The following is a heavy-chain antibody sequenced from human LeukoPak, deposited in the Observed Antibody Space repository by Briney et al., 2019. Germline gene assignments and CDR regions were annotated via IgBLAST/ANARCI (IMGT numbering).Heavy chain of an antibody. J-gene: IGHJ4*02. CDR3: ARGPPNWGYDY. D-gene: IGHD7-27*01. V-gene: IGHV1-8*01. CDR2: MSPNSGDT. CDR1: GYTFNSYD. Sequence: ASLKVSCTASGYTFNSYDFNWVRQATGQRPEWMGWMSPNSGDTGYAQKFQDRVTMTRNTSISTAYMELSSLRSDDTAVYYCARGPPNWGYDYWGPGTLVTVSS.